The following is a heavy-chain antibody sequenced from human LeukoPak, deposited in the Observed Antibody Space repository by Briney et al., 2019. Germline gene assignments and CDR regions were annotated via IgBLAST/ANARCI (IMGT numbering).Heavy chain of an antibody. V-gene: IGHV1-18*01. CDR2: ISAYNGNT. Sequence: ASVKVSCKASGYTFTSYGISWVRQAPGQGLEWMGWISAYNGNTNYAQKLQGRVTMTTDTSTSTAYTELRSLRSDDTAVYYCARVAAAAGNDYWGQGTLVTVSS. CDR3: ARVAAAAGNDY. D-gene: IGHD6-13*01. J-gene: IGHJ4*02. CDR1: GYTFTSYG.